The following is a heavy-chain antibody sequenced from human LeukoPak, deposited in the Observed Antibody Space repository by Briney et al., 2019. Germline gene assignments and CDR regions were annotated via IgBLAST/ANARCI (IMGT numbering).Heavy chain of an antibody. CDR3: SRESRTTGTYYFDL. D-gene: IGHD2-8*02. V-gene: IGHV3-48*03. CDR1: GFTLSGYE. Sequence: GGSLRLSCAASGFTLSGYEVNWVRQAPGKGLEWLSYISSSGNTYYYADSVKGRFTISRDNAKNLLYLQMNSLRAEDTAIYYCSRESRTTGTYYFDLWARGPWSPSPQ. CDR2: ISSSGNTY. J-gene: IGHJ4*02.